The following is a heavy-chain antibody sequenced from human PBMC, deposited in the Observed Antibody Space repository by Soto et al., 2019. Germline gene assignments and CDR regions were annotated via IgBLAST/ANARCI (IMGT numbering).Heavy chain of an antibody. CDR3: ASGTEVSPSWDV. CDR1: GGSISSGGYY. D-gene: IGHD1-26*01. Sequence: PSETLSLTCTVSGGSISSGGYYCSWIRQHPGKGLECIAYIYYSGSTYYNPSLKSRVTISVDTSNNQFSLKLSSVTAADTAVYCCASGTEVSPSWDVWGRGTTVTVSS. V-gene: IGHV4-31*03. J-gene: IGHJ6*02. CDR2: IYYSGST.